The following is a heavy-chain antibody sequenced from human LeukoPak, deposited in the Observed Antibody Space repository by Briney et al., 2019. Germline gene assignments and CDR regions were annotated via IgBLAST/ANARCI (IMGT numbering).Heavy chain of an antibody. CDR3: ARVQERYTRGASYFFDY. J-gene: IGHJ4*02. V-gene: IGHV4-38-2*01. Sequence: SGTLSLTCGVSAYSISSGYYWGWVRLPPGKGLEWIGTIYHRESAFYNPSLKSRVTISVDTSKNQFSLNLSSVTAADTAVYFCARVQERYTRGASYFFDYWGQGTLVTVSS. D-gene: IGHD3-9*01. CDR2: IYHRESA. CDR1: AYSISSGYY.